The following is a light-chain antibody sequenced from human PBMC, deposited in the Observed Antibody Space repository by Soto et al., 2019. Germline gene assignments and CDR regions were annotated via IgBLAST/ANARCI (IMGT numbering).Light chain of an antibody. V-gene: IGKV1-27*01. CDR1: QGISYY. CDR2: AAY. J-gene: IGKJ1*01. Sequence: DIQMTQSPSSLSASVGDRVTITCRASQGISYYLAWYQQKSGKVPKLLIFAAYNLQSGVPSRFSGSGSGTEFTLTISSLQPEDVATYSCQKYNSAPWTFGQGTKVEIK. CDR3: QKYNSAPWT.